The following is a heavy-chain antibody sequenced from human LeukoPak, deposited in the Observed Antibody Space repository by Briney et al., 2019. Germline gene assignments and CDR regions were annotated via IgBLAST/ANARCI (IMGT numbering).Heavy chain of an antibody. CDR1: GGTFSSYA. Sequence: SVKVSCKASGGTFSSYAISWVRQAPGQGLEWMGGIIPIFGTANYAQKFQGRVTITADESTSTAHMELSSLRSEDTAVYYCARSSLYSSSWYEPPSLGEDYWGQGTLVTVSS. D-gene: IGHD6-13*01. CDR3: ARSSLYSSSWYEPPSLGEDY. CDR2: IIPIFGTA. J-gene: IGHJ4*02. V-gene: IGHV1-69*01.